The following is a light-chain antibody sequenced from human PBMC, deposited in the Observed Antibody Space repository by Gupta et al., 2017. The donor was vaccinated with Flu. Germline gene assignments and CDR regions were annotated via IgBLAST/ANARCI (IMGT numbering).Light chain of an antibody. CDR1: SSDVGSYNL. J-gene: IGLJ3*02. CDR3: CSYAGSSTFV. V-gene: IGLV2-23*03. Sequence: QSALTQPASVSGSPGQSITISCTGTSSDVGSYNLVSWYQQHPSKAPKLMIYEGSKRPSGVSNRFSGSKSGNTASLTISGLQAEDEADYCCCSYAGSSTFVFGGGTKLTVL. CDR2: EGS.